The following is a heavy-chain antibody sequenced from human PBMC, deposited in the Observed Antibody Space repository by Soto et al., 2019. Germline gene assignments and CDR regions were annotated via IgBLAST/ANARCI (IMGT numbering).Heavy chain of an antibody. CDR3: ARDSSWTGYSAQFDY. Sequence: EVRLVEAGGGLVQPGGSPRLSCAASGFTFSTFWMHWVRQAPGKGLVWVSRIDADGRRTSYADSVKGRFTISRDNAKNTLYLQMNSLRAEDTAVYYCARDSSWTGYSAQFDYWGQGILVTVSS. V-gene: IGHV3-74*01. D-gene: IGHD3-9*01. J-gene: IGHJ4*02. CDR2: IDADGRRT. CDR1: GFTFSTFW.